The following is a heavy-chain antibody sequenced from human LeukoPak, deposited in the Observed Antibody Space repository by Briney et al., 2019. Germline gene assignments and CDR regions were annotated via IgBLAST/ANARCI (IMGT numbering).Heavy chain of an antibody. Sequence: SETLSLTCSVSGGSISSYYWSWIRQPPGKGLEWIGYIYYSGSTNYNPSLKSRVTISVDTSKNQFSLRLSSVTAADTAVYYCASAAGSGQDAFDIWGQGTMVTVSS. CDR2: IYYSGST. J-gene: IGHJ3*02. CDR1: GGSISSYY. V-gene: IGHV4-59*01. CDR3: ASAAGSGQDAFDI. D-gene: IGHD3-3*01.